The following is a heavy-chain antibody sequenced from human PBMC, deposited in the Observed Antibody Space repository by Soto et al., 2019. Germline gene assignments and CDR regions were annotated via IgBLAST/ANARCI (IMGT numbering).Heavy chain of an antibody. J-gene: IGHJ4*02. Sequence: TSETLSLTCTVSGDSISSSRYYWGWVRQPPGKGLEWIGSIYHRGSTYYSPSLKSRVTISVDTSKNQFSLKLSSVTAADTAVYYCARHFHPTTGYSPSSSCYHFDYWGQGTLVTVSS. CDR1: GDSISSSRYY. CDR2: IYHRGST. CDR3: ARHFHPTTGYSPSSSCYHFDY. D-gene: IGHD2-2*01. V-gene: IGHV4-39*01.